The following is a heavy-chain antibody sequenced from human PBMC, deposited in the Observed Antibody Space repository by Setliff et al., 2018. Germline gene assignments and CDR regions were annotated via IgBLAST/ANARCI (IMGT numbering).Heavy chain of an antibody. V-gene: IGHV4-38-2*01. CDR2: VYHSGKT. Sequence: PSETLSLTCAVSNHSLSRDYYWGWIRQSPVKGLEWIGNVYHSGKTYYNPSLKSRVTISVDTSKNHFSLRLTSVTAADTAIYFCARTFSGYLSYFDSWGQGTLVTVS. CDR3: ARTFSGYLSYFDS. CDR1: NHSLSRDYY. D-gene: IGHD5-12*01. J-gene: IGHJ4*02.